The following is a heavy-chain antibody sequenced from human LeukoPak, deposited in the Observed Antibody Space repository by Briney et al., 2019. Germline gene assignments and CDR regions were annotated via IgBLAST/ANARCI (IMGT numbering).Heavy chain of an antibody. V-gene: IGHV3-49*04. CDR1: GFTFGDYT. Sequence: GGSLRLSCTASGFTFGDYTMHWVRQAPGKGLEWVSFIRIKAYGGTTAYAASVKDRFTISRDDSKSIAYLQMNSLRAEDTAVYYCARWGGDYSAFDIWGQGTMVTVSS. J-gene: IGHJ3*02. CDR2: IRIKAYGGTT. D-gene: IGHD4-17*01. CDR3: ARWGGDYSAFDI.